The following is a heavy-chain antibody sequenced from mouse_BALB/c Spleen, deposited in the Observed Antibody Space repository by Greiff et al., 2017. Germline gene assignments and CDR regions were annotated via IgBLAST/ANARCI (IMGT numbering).Heavy chain of an antibody. Sequence: EVKLMESGPELVKPGASVKMSCKASGYTFTSYVMHWVKQKPGQGLEWIGYINPYNDGTKYNEKFKGKATLTSDKSSSTAYMELSSLTSEDSAVYYCAREGGGLLLYAMDYWGQGTSVTVSS. J-gene: IGHJ4*01. CDR2: INPYNDGT. V-gene: IGHV1-14*01. CDR3: AREGGGLLLYAMDY. CDR1: GYTFTSYV. D-gene: IGHD2-3*01.